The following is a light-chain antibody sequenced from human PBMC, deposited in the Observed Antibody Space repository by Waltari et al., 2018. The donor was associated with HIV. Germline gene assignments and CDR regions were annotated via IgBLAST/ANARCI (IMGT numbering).Light chain of an antibody. CDR2: NNN. V-gene: IGLV1-44*01. J-gene: IGLJ3*02. Sequence: QSVLTQPPSASGTPGQRVTISCSGSSSNLGTNTVSWYQQVPGTSPKRLTYNNNKRPSGDPDRFSGSKSGTSASLAIPRLQSEEEADYHCAAWDDSLNGQVVFGGGTKLTVL. CDR1: SSNLGTNT. CDR3: AAWDDSLNGQVV.